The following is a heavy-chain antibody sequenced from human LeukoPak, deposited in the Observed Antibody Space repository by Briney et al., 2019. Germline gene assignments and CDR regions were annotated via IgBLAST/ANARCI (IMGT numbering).Heavy chain of an antibody. J-gene: IGHJ4*02. D-gene: IGHD6-19*01. CDR1: GFTSSSYS. CDR3: ARGSIAVAGTRAWY. V-gene: IGHV3-21*01. Sequence: GGSLRLSCAASGFTSSSYSMNWVRQAPGKGLEWVSSISSSSSYIYYADSVKGRFTISRDNAKNSLYLQMNSLRAEDTAVYYCARGSIAVAGTRAWYWGQGTLVTVSS. CDR2: ISSSSSYI.